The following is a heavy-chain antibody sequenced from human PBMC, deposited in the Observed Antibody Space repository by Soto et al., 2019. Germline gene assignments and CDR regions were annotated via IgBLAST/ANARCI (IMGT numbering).Heavy chain of an antibody. CDR3: AKGAAMPGRGDWFDP. Sequence: QVQLVESGGGVVQPGRSLRLSCAASGFTFSHHVMHLVRQAPGKGLEWVALISDDGSNKYYADSVKGRFTISRDNSRDTLYMQMNSLRPEDTAVYYCAKGAAMPGRGDWFDPWGQGTLVTVSS. J-gene: IGHJ5*02. D-gene: IGHD2-2*01. V-gene: IGHV3-30*18. CDR2: ISDDGSNK. CDR1: GFTFSHHV.